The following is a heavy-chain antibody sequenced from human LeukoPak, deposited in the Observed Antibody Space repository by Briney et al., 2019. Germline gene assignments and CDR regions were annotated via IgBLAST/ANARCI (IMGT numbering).Heavy chain of an antibody. D-gene: IGHD3-16*01. J-gene: IGHJ6*03. CDR2: IYYSGYT. V-gene: IGHV4-61*01. CDR3: ARETSQKGAHYMDV. Sequence: SETLSLTCTVSGGSISSSYYWSWIRQPPGKGLKWIGNIYYSGYTTYSPSLRSRVTISVDTSKNQFSLKLSSVTAADTAVYYCARETSQKGAHYMDVWGKGTTITISS. CDR1: GGSISSSYY.